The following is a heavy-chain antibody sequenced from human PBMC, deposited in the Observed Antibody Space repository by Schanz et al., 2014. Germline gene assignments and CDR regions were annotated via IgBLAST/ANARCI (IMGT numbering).Heavy chain of an antibody. V-gene: IGHV1-46*01. CDR3: ARAAYGGYTSTPLRY. J-gene: IGHJ4*02. Sequence: QVRLVQSGAEVKKPGASVKVSCKASGYTFTAYYFHWVRQAPGQGLEWMGIINPTGGSTSYAQRFQGRVTVTRDTSTSTVYMELSSLRSEDTAVYYCARAAYGGYTSTPLRYWGQGTLVTVSS. D-gene: IGHD5-12*01. CDR2: INPTGGST. CDR1: GYTFTAYY.